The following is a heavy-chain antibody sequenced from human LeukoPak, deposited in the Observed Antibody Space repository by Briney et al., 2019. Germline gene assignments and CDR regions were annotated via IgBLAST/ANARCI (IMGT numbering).Heavy chain of an antibody. CDR3: ARDVGADSYYYYGMDV. V-gene: IGHV3-53*01. J-gene: IGHJ6*02. D-gene: IGHD1-26*01. CDR2: IYSGGST. Sequence: GGSLRLSCAASGFTVSSNYMSWVRQAPGKGLEWVSVIYSGGSTYYADSVKGRFTISRDNSKNTLYLQMNGLRAEDTAVYYCARDVGADSYYYYGMDVWGQGTTVTVSS. CDR1: GFTVSSNY.